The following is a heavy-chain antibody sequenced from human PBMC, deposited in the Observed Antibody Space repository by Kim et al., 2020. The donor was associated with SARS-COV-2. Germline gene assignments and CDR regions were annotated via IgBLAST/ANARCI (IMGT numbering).Heavy chain of an antibody. Sequence: GGSLRLSCAASGFTFSSYGMHWVRQAPGKGLEWVAVIWYDGSNKYYADSVKGRFTISRDNSKNTLYLQMNSLRAEDTAVYYCAKGSLAVTFAYWGQGTLVTVSS. CDR1: GFTFSSYG. D-gene: IGHD4-4*01. J-gene: IGHJ4*02. CDR2: IWYDGSNK. V-gene: IGHV3-33*06. CDR3: AKGSLAVTFAY.